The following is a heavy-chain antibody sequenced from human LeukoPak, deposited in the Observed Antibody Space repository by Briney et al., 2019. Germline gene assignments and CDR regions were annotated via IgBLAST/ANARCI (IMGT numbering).Heavy chain of an antibody. D-gene: IGHD3-22*01. J-gene: IGHJ4*02. V-gene: IGHV4-4*07. CDR2: IYTSGST. Sequence: SETLSLTCTVSGGSISSYYWSWIRQPAGKGLEWIGRIYTSGSTNYNPSLKSRVTISVDTSKNQFSLKLSSVTAADTAVYYCARSHYYDSSGYYLDYWGQGTLVTVSS. CDR1: GGSISSYY. CDR3: ARSHYYDSSGYYLDY.